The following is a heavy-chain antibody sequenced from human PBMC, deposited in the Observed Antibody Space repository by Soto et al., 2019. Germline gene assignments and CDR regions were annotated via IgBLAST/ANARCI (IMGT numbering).Heavy chain of an antibody. J-gene: IGHJ6*02. CDR1: GYSFTSYW. V-gene: IGHV5-51*01. CDR2: IYPGDSDT. Sequence: GESLKISCKGSGYSFTSYWIGWVRQMPGKGLEWMGIIYPGDSDTRYSPSFQGQVTISADKSISTAYLQWSSLKASDTAMYYCARQTEPLITIFGGYYGMDVWGQGTTVTVSS. CDR3: ARQTEPLITIFGGYYGMDV. D-gene: IGHD3-3*01.